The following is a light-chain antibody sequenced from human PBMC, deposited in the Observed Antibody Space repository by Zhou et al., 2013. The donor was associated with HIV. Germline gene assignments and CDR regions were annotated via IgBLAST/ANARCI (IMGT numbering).Light chain of an antibody. V-gene: IGKV2-28*01. CDR1: QSLLHSNGFNY. Sequence: DFVMAQTPDSLSVTPGQPASISCKSSQSLLHSNGFNYLDWYLQKPGQSPQLLIYLGAYRASGVPDRFSGSVSGTDFTLKISRVEAEDVGVYYCMQTLQTPGFGPGTKVDIK. CDR2: LGA. J-gene: IGKJ3*01. CDR3: MQTLQTPG.